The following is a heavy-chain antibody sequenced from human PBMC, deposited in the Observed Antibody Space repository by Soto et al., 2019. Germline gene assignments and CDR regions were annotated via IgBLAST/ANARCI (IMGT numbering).Heavy chain of an antibody. V-gene: IGHV1-8*01. CDR1: GYTFTSLD. CDR2: MNPNSGST. Sequence: AARKVWCKASGYTFTSLDINWVRQATGKGLEWMGWMNPNSGSTGSAQKFQGRVAMTRDTSINTAYMELSSLRSDDTVVYYCARGRGYYDGIDYWGQGPLVTGSS. J-gene: IGHJ4*02. CDR3: ARGRGYYDGIDY. D-gene: IGHD1-26*01.